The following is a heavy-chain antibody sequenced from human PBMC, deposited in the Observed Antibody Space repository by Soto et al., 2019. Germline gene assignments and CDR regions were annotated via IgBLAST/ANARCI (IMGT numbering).Heavy chain of an antibody. CDR2: ITSNGDNT. D-gene: IGHD2-2*01. CDR1: GFTFSNSA. V-gene: IGHV3-64D*06. J-gene: IGHJ4*02. CDR3: VKGNQLLRYYFEY. Sequence: PGGSLRLSCSASGFTFSNSAMHWVRQAPGKGLEYVSGITSNGDNTHHADSVQGRFTISRDNSKSTLYLQMTSLRVEDTAVYYCVKGNQLLRYYFEYWGRGALVTVSS.